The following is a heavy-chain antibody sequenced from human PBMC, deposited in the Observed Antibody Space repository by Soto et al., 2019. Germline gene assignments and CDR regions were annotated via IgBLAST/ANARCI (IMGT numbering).Heavy chain of an antibody. CDR1: GGSISSSSYY. CDR2: IYYSGST. J-gene: IGHJ4*02. D-gene: IGHD3-10*01. CDR3: ARQGILWFGELLYNFDY. V-gene: IGHV4-39*01. Sequence: QLQLQESGPGLVKPSETLSLTCTVSGGSISSSSYYWGWIRQPPGKGLEWIGSIYYSGSTYYNPSLKSRVTRSVDPSKNQFYLKLSSVTAADTAVYYCARQGILWFGELLYNFDYWGQGTLVTVSS.